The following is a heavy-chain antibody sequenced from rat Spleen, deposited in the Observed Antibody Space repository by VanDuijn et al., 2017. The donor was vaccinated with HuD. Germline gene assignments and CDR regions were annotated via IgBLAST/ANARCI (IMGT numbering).Heavy chain of an antibody. D-gene: IGHD1-10*01. J-gene: IGHJ2*01. CDR3: ARDNNYKAY. CDR2: ISYSGNT. V-gene: IGHV3-1*01. CDR1: GYSITSSY. Sequence: EVQLQESGPGLVKPSQSLSLTCSVTGYSITSSYRWNWIRKFPGNKMEWIGHISYSGNTNYNPSLKSRISITRDTSKNQFFLQVNSVTTEDTATYYCARDNNYKAYWGQGVMVTVSS.